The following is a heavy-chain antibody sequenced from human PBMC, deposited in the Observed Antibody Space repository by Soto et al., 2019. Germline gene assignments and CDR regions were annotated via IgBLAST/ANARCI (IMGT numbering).Heavy chain of an antibody. CDR2: ISYDGSNK. CDR3: ARDNYDFWSVYWDPHYYYGKDV. CDR1: GFTFSSYA. V-gene: IGHV3-30-3*01. Sequence: PGGSLRLSCAASGFTFSSYAMHWVRQAPGKGLEWVAVISYDGSNKYYADSVKGRFTISRDNSKNTLYLQMNSLRAEDAAVYYCARDNYDFWSVYWDPHYYYGKDVWGQGTTVTVSS. J-gene: IGHJ6*01. D-gene: IGHD3-3*01.